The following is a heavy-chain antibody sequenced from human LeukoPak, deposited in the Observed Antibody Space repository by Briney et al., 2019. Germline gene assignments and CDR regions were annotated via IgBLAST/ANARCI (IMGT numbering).Heavy chain of an antibody. Sequence: PGGSLRLSCAASGFTFSSYGMHWVRQAPGKGLEWVAVISYDGSNKYYADSVKGRFTISRDNSKNTLYLQMNSLRAEDTAVYYCAKGRYYDSSGYVYNWFDLWGQGTLVTVSS. V-gene: IGHV3-30*18. CDR2: ISYDGSNK. D-gene: IGHD3-22*01. CDR1: GFTFSSYG. J-gene: IGHJ5*02. CDR3: AKGRYYDSSGYVYNWFDL.